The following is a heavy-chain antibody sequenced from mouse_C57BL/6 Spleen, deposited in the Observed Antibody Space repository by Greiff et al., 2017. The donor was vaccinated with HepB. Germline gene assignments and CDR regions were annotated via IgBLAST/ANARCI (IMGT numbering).Heavy chain of an antibody. D-gene: IGHD6-1*01. J-gene: IGHJ2*01. V-gene: IGHV5-4*03. CDR2: ISDGGSYT. Sequence: EVKLVESGGGLVKPVGSLKLSCAASGFTFSSYAMSWVRQNPEKRLEWVATISDGGSYTYYPDNVKGRFTISRDNAKNNLYLQMSHLKSEDTAMYYCASATIGYFDYWGQGTTLTVSS. CDR3: ASATIGYFDY. CDR1: GFTFSSYA.